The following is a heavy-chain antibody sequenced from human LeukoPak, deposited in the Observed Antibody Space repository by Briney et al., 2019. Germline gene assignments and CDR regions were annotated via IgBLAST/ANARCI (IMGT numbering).Heavy chain of an antibody. Sequence: GGSLRLSCAASGFTVSSNYMSWVRQAPGKGKEWVSVIYSGGSTYYADSVKGRFTISRDNSKDTLYLQMNSLRAEDTAVYYCARTKTEYDFWSGYSHYFDYWGQGTLVTVSS. V-gene: IGHV3-53*01. CDR2: IYSGGST. J-gene: IGHJ4*02. CDR1: GFTVSSNY. CDR3: ARTKTEYDFWSGYSHYFDY. D-gene: IGHD3-3*01.